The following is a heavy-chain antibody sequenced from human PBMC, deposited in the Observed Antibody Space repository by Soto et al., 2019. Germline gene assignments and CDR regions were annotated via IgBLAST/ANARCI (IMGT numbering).Heavy chain of an antibody. V-gene: IGHV1-2*02. CDR1: GYTFSDYY. CDR2: ISPKSGGT. D-gene: IGHD3-22*01. CDR3: TRNAFYYNSSGYHDGFDI. J-gene: IGHJ3*02. Sequence: QVQLVQSGAEVQKPGASVKVSCKASGYTFSDYYVHWVRQAPGQGLEWMGWISPKSGGTNYAQKFQGRVTMTRDTSIFTAYMELGRLRSGDTAVYYCTRNAFYYNSSGYHDGFDIWGQGTLVTVSS.